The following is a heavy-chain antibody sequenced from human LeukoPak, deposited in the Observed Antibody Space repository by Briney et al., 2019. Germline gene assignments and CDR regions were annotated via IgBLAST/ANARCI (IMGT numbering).Heavy chain of an antibody. CDR3: ARDLISWCKGSTSCLIPFDY. D-gene: IGHD2-2*01. J-gene: IGHJ4*02. CDR2: IKQDGSEK. Sequence: PGGSLRLSCAASGFTFSSYWMSWVRQAPGKGLEWVANIKQDGSEKYYVDSVKGRFTISRDNAKNSLYLQMNSLRAEDTAVYYCARDLISWCKGSTSCLIPFDYWGQGTLVTVSS. V-gene: IGHV3-7*01. CDR1: GFTFSSYW.